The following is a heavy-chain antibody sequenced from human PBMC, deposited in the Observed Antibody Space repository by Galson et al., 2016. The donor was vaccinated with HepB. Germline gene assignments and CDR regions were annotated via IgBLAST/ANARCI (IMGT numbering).Heavy chain of an antibody. J-gene: IGHJ4*02. CDR3: AIALKGVYQFDF. CDR2: INDGNGHT. V-gene: IGHV1-3*01. CDR1: KYTFTAYS. Sequence: SVKVSCKASKYTFTAYSIHWVRQAPGQGLEWMGWINDGNGHTKYSQSFQDRVAITRDTSANTAYLDLSSLRSEDSAVYFCAIALKGVYQFDFWGQGTLVTVSS. D-gene: IGHD2/OR15-2a*01.